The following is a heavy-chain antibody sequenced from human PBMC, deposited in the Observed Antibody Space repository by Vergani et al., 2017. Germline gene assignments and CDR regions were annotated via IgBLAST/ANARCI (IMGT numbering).Heavy chain of an antibody. CDR2: IYYSGST. J-gene: IGHJ4*02. Sequence: QVQLQESGPGLVKPSETLSLTCTVSGGSISSYYWGWIRQPPGKGLEWIGSIYYSGSTYYNPSLKSRVTISVDTSKNQFSLKLSSVTAEDTAVYYCARDHYGGNSAHFDYWGQGTLVTVSS. CDR3: ARDHYGGNSAHFDY. CDR1: GGSISSYY. D-gene: IGHD4-23*01. V-gene: IGHV4-39*07.